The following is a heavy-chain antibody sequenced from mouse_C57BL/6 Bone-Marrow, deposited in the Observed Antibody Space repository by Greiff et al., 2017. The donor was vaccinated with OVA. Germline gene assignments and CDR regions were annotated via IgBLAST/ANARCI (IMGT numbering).Heavy chain of an antibody. D-gene: IGHD1-3*01. J-gene: IGHJ3*01. Sequence: VQLKQSGPELVKPGASVKISCKASGYSFTGYYMNWVKQSPEKSLEWIGEINPSTGGTTYNQKFKAKATLTVDKSSSTAYMQLKSLTSEDSAVYYCARGELGFAYWGQGTLVTVSA. V-gene: IGHV1-42*01. CDR1: GYSFTGYY. CDR2: INPSTGGT. CDR3: ARGELGFAY.